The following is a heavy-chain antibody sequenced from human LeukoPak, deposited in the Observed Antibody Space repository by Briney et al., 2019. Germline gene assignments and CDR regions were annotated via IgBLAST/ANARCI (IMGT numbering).Heavy chain of an antibody. J-gene: IGHJ4*02. Sequence: EASVKVSCKASGYTLTGYYMHWVRQVPGQGLEWMGRINPNSGGTNYAQKFQDRVTMTRDTSISTAYMELNRLTSDDTAVYYCCASFSGYDRLFDYWGQGTLVTVSS. D-gene: IGHD5-12*01. CDR1: GYTLTGYY. V-gene: IGHV1-2*06. CDR3: CASFSGYDRLFDY. CDR2: INPNSGGT.